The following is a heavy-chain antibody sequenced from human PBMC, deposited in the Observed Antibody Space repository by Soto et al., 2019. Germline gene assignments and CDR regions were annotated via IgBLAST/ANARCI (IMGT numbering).Heavy chain of an antibody. Sequence: EVQLLVSGGGLVQPGGSLRLSCAASGFTFSTYAMIWVRQAPGKGLEWVSAISGSGDTTFYAGSVKGRFTITRDNSKNTLYLQMSSLRAEDTAVYYCAKLSSASCYASADYWGQGALATVSS. CDR2: ISGSGDTT. J-gene: IGHJ4*02. D-gene: IGHD2-2*01. CDR3: AKLSSASCYASADY. CDR1: GFTFSTYA. V-gene: IGHV3-23*01.